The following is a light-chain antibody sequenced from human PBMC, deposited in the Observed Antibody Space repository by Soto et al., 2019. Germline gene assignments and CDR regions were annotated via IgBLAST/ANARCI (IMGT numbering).Light chain of an antibody. CDR3: LLYYGGALV. V-gene: IGLV7-43*01. J-gene: IGLJ2*01. CDR2: STS. CDR1: TGAVTSAYY. Sequence: AVVTQEPSLTVSPGGTVTLTCASSTGAVTSAYYPSWFQQKPGQAPRALIYSTSNKRSWTPARFSGSLLGGKPALTLSGVQPEDEAEYYCLLYYGGALVFGGGTKLTVL.